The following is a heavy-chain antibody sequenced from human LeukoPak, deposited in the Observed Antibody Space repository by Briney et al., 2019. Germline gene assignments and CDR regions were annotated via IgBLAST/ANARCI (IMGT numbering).Heavy chain of an antibody. CDR2: INPNSGGT. CDR1: GYTFTDYY. V-gene: IGHV1-2*02. CDR3: ARSSRYCCSTSCYFVQ. D-gene: IGHD2-2*01. Sequence: ASVKVSCKASGYTFTDYYMHWVRQAPGQGIEWMGWINPNSGGTNYAQKFQGRVTMTSDTSISTAYMELSGLRSDDTAVYYCARSSRYCCSTSCYFVQWGQGTLVTVSS. J-gene: IGHJ4*02.